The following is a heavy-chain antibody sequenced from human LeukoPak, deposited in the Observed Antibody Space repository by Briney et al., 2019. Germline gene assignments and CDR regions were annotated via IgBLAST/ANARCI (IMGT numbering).Heavy chain of an antibody. D-gene: IGHD4-23*01. Sequence: PSETLSLTCAVYGGSFSGYYWSWIRQPPGKGLEWIGSIYYSGSTYYNPSLKSRVTISVDTSKNQFSLKLSSVTAADTAVYYCATLRWSTQAYFDYWGQGTLVTVSS. V-gene: IGHV4-34*01. CDR1: GGSFSGYY. CDR2: IYYSGST. CDR3: ATLRWSTQAYFDY. J-gene: IGHJ4*02.